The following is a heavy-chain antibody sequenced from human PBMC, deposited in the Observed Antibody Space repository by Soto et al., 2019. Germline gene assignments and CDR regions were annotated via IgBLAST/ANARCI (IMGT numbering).Heavy chain of an antibody. J-gene: IGHJ4*02. CDR3: AREAPRNNRRYCSSTSCYRAVTTVLDY. V-gene: IGHV4-59*01. CDR2: IYYSGST. CDR1: GGSISSYY. D-gene: IGHD2-2*01. Sequence: PSETLSLTCTVSGGSISSYYWSWIRQPPGKGLEWIGYIYYSGSTNYNPSLKSRVTISVDTSKNQYSLKLSSVTAADTAVYYCAREAPRNNRRYCSSTSCYRAVTTVLDYWGQGTLVTVSS.